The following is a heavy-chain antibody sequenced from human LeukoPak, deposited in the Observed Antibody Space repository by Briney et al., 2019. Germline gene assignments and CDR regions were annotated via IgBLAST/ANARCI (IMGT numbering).Heavy chain of an antibody. Sequence: ASVKVSCKASGYTFTSYGISWVRQAPGQGLEWMGWIGAYNGNTNYAQKLQGRVAMTTDTSTSTAYVELRSLRSDDTAVYYCARDVGSNYADVWGQGTTVTVSS. J-gene: IGHJ6*02. CDR1: GYTFTSYG. CDR2: IGAYNGNT. CDR3: ARDVGSNYADV. D-gene: IGHD4-11*01. V-gene: IGHV1-18*01.